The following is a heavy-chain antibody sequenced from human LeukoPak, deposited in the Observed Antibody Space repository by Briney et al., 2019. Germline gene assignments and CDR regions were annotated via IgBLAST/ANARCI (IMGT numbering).Heavy chain of an antibody. J-gene: IGHJ5*01. Sequence: PSETLSLTCTVSGDSISNTAYYWGWIRQPPVKGLEWIGSCYYTGSTYYNPSLKSRITISVDTSKNQFSLNLTSVTAADTAVYYCATLGERRGAYNWFDSWGQGTLVTVSS. V-gene: IGHV4-39*01. CDR1: GDSISNTAYY. CDR2: CYYTGST. CDR3: ATLGERRGAYNWFDS. D-gene: IGHD3-16*01.